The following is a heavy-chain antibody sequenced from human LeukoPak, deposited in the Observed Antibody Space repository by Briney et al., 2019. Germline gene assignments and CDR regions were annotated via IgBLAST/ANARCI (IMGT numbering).Heavy chain of an antibody. CDR2: ISSSGSSI. Sequence: GGSLRLSCAASGFTFNTYSMNWVRQAPGKGLEWVSYISSSGSSIYHADSVEGRFTISRDNAKNSLYLQMNSLRDEDTAVYYCARSTYYDTLTVEYWGQGILVTV. CDR3: ARSTYYDTLTVEY. D-gene: IGHD3-9*01. CDR1: GFTFNTYS. V-gene: IGHV3-48*02. J-gene: IGHJ4*02.